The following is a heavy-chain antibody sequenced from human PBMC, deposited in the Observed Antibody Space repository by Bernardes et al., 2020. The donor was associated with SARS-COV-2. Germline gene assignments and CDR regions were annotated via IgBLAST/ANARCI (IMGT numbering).Heavy chain of an antibody. Sequence: SEPLSLTCTVSGGSISSGSYYWTWIRQPAGKGLEWIGRIYTSGSTKYNPSLESRVTISVDTSKNQFSLKLSSVTAADTAVYYCARALEGVTPVNNWFDPWGPGTLVTVSS. J-gene: IGHJ5*02. D-gene: IGHD3-10*01. CDR2: IYTSGST. CDR1: GGSISSGSYY. CDR3: ARALEGVTPVNNWFDP. V-gene: IGHV4-61*02.